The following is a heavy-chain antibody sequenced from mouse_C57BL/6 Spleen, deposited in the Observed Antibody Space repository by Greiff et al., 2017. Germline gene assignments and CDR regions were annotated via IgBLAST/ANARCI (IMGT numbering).Heavy chain of an antibody. V-gene: IGHV1-4*01. J-gene: IGHJ4*01. CDR2: ITPSSGYT. CDR3: ARLEGYYAMDY. CDR1: GYTFTSYT. Sequence: VQLQQSGAELARPGASVKMSCKASGYTFTSYTMHWVKQRPGQGLEWIGYITPSSGYTTYNQKFKDKATLTADKSSRTAYMQLSSLTSEDSAVYYCARLEGYYAMDYWGQGTSVTVSS.